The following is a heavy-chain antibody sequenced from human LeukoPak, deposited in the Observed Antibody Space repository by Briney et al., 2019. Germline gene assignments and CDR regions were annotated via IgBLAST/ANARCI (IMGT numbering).Heavy chain of an antibody. Sequence: VGSLRLSCSASGFTFSAYAMYSFCQAPGKGLEYVSGISNNGGSSFYADSVKGRFTISRDNSKNTLYLQMSSLRAEDTAVYYCVTITSVPGGDCWGQGTRLTVSS. CDR1: GFTFSAYA. D-gene: IGHD1-14*01. J-gene: IGHJ4*02. V-gene: IGHV3-64D*09. CDR3: VTITSVPGGDC. CDR2: ISNNGGSS.